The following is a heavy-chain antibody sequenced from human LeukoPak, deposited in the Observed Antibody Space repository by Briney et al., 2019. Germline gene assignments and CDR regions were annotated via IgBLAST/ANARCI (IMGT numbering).Heavy chain of an antibody. CDR3: ARPKRYSSGWYERSYYYYYMDV. V-gene: IGHV3-48*01. CDR1: GFTFSSYS. D-gene: IGHD6-19*01. J-gene: IGHJ6*03. Sequence: GGSLRLSCAASGFTFSSYSMNWVRQAPGKGLEWVSYISSSSSTIYYADSVKGRFTISRDNAKNSLYLQMNSLRAEDTAVYYCARPKRYSSGWYERSYYYYYMDVWGKGTTVTVSS. CDR2: ISSSSSTI.